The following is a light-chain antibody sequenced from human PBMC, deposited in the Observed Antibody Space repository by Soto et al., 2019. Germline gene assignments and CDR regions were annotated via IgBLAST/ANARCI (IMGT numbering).Light chain of an antibody. J-gene: IGKJ1*01. Sequence: EVVLTQSPCTLSLSPGERATLSCRASQSGSSSYLAWYQQKAGQAPRLLIYGVSSRATGIPDRFSGSGSGTDFTLTISRLEPEDFAVYYCQQYGSSTWTFGQGTKVEIK. CDR1: QSGSSSY. V-gene: IGKV3-20*01. CDR2: GVS. CDR3: QQYGSSTWT.